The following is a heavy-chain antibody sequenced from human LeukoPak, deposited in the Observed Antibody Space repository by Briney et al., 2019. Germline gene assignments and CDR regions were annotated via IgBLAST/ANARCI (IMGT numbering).Heavy chain of an antibody. CDR1: GFTFSDYY. V-gene: IGHV3-11*01. Sequence: PGGSLRLSCAASGFTFSDYYMSWLRQAPGKGREWGSYISSSGSTIYYADSVKGRFTISRDNAKNSLYLQMNSLRAEDTAVYYCARDGHADMGYNSFNWFDPWGQGTLVTVSS. CDR3: ARDGHADMGYNSFNWFDP. CDR2: ISSSGSTI. D-gene: IGHD5-24*01. J-gene: IGHJ5*02.